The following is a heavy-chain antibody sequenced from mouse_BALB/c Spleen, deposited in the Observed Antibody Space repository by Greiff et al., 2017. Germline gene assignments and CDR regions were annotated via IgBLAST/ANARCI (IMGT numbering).Heavy chain of an antibody. CDR3: TRAIYYGYAYAMDY. V-gene: IGHV1S22*01. J-gene: IGHJ4*01. Sequence: LQQPGSELVRPGASVKLSCKASGYTFTSYWMHWVKQRHGQGLEWIGNIYPGSGSTNYDEKFKSKGTLTVDTSSSTAYMHLSSLTSEDSAVYYCTRAIYYGYAYAMDYWGQGTSVTVSS. CDR2: IYPGSGST. D-gene: IGHD2-2*01. CDR1: GYTFTSYW.